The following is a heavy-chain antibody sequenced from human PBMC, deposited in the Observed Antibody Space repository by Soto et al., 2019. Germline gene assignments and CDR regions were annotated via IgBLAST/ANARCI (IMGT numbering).Heavy chain of an antibody. D-gene: IGHD2-21*01. V-gene: IGHV4-39*01. CDR2: IYYSGST. Sequence: SETLSLTCTVSGGSISSSSYYWGWIRQPPGKGLEWIGSIYYSGSTYYNPSLKSRVTISVDTSKNQFSLKLSSVTAADTAVYYCASIGGDGWFDPWGQGTLVT. CDR1: GGSISSSSYY. CDR3: ASIGGDGWFDP. J-gene: IGHJ5*02.